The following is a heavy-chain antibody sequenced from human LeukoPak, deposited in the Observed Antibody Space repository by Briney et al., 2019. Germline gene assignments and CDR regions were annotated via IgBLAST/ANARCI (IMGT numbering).Heavy chain of an antibody. D-gene: IGHD3-10*01. CDR3: AKERYDGSGAAYDN. J-gene: IGHJ4*02. Sequence: PGGSLRLSCAASGFILDDAVMHWVRQAPGKGLEWVSGVSRKSDYRAYADSVKGRFTISRDNARNSLYLQMNSLRAEDTALYYCAKERYDGSGAAYDNWGQGTLVTVSS. CDR1: GFILDDAV. CDR2: VSRKSDYR. V-gene: IGHV3-9*01.